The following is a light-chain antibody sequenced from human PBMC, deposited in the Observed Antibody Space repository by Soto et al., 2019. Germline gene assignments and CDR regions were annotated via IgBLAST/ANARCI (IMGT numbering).Light chain of an antibody. CDR1: NIGSKS. CDR3: QVWDSSSDHHVV. J-gene: IGLJ2*01. CDR2: YDS. V-gene: IGLV3-21*04. Sequence: SYELTQPPSVSVAPGKTARIPCGGNNIGSKSVHWYQQKPGQAPVLVIYYDSDRPSGIPERFSGSNSGNTATLTISRVEAGDEADYYCQVWDSSSDHHVVFGGGTKLTVL.